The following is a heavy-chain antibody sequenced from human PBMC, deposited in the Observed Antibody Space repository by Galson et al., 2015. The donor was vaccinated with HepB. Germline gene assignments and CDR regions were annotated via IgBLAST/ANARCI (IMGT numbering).Heavy chain of an antibody. V-gene: IGHV3-23*01. J-gene: IGHJ1*01. CDR2: ISGSGGST. D-gene: IGHD6-6*01. CDR1: GFTFSSYA. CDR3: AKVVAEYSSSLYFQH. Sequence: SLRLSFAASGFTFSSYAMSWVRQAPGKGLEWVSAISGSGGSTYYADSVKGRFTISRDNSKNTLYLQMNSLRAEDTAVYYCAKVVAEYSSSLYFQHWGQGTLVTVSS.